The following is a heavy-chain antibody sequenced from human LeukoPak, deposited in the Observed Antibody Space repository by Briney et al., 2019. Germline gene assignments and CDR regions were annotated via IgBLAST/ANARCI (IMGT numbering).Heavy chain of an antibody. CDR2: IHHRGRT. V-gene: IGHV4-59*01. CDR3: AKTPDLQLSFPQFDS. D-gene: IGHD3-16*02. CDR1: NGAMSTYY. J-gene: IGHJ4*02. Sequence: PSETLSLTCTVSNGAMSTYYWNWIRQSPEKGLEWIGYIHHRGRTNYNPSLKSRLSMSIDTSKNQFSLILSSVTAADTAVYFCAKTPDLQLSFPQFDSWGQGALVTVSS.